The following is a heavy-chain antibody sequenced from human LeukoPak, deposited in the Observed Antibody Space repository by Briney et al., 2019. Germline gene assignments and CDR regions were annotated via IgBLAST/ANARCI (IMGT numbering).Heavy chain of an antibody. J-gene: IGHJ3*02. CDR3: ARGSPVEMATADAFDI. CDR1: GGTFSSYA. CDR2: IIPIFGTS. D-gene: IGHD5-24*01. Sequence: ASVKVSCKASGGTFSSYAISGVRQAPAQGLEWMGWIIPIFGTSNYAQKFQGRVTITTDESPSTAYMELSSLRSEDTAVYYCARGSPVEMATADAFDIWGQGTMVTVSS. V-gene: IGHV1-69*05.